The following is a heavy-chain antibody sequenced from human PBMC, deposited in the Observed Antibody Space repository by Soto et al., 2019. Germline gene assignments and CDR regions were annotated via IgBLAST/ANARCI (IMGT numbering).Heavy chain of an antibody. Sequence: VGTLRLSCAASGFTFSTYAMNWVRQPPGKGLEWVSSISGSGAYTYYADSVQRRFTISRDNSKNTLNLQMNSLRAEDTAVYYCARDRHPYSTKYYFDYWGQGTLVTVSS. J-gene: IGHJ4*02. CDR3: ARDRHPYSTKYYFDY. CDR2: ISGSGAYT. V-gene: IGHV3-23*01. D-gene: IGHD2-2*01. CDR1: GFTFSTYA.